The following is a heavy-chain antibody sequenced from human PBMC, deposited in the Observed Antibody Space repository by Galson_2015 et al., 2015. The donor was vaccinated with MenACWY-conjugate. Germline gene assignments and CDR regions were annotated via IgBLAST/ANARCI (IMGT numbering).Heavy chain of an antibody. V-gene: IGHV1-18*01. CDR1: GYTFPTYG. CDR3: ARGITHSDY. CDR2: INDVNHNT. J-gene: IGHJ4*02. Sequence: SVKVSCKASGYTFPTYGITWGRQAPGQGLEWVGWINDVNHNTIHAQNLLGRVFLSTDTSTSTAYMELTSLRSDDTAVYYCARGITHSDYWGQGTLVTVSS. D-gene: IGHD1-20*01.